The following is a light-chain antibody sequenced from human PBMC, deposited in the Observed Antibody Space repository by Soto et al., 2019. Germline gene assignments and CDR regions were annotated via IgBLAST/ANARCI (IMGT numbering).Light chain of an antibody. J-gene: IGLJ2*01. Sequence: QSALTQPASVSGSPGKSITISCTGTSGDIGGYNYVSWYQQHPGKAPKLLISEVTNRPSGVSNRFPGSKSGTTASLTISGLQAEDEADYYCSSYTTNITPVVFGGGTKLTVL. CDR1: SGDIGGYNY. CDR3: SSYTTNITPVV. V-gene: IGLV2-14*01. CDR2: EVT.